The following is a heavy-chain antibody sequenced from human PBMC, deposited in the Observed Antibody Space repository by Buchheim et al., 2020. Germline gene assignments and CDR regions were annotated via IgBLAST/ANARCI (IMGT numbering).Heavy chain of an antibody. Sequence: QVQLQESGPGLVKPSGTLSLTCAVSGGSISSSSWWSWVRQPPGKGLEWIGEIYHSGSTNYNPSLKSRVTISVDKSKNQFSLKLSSVTAADTAVYYCARRRYCSSTSCYGVDYYYGMDVWGQGTT. V-gene: IGHV4-4*02. CDR1: GGSISSSSW. D-gene: IGHD2-2*01. J-gene: IGHJ6*02. CDR3: ARRRYCSSTSCYGVDYYYGMDV. CDR2: IYHSGST.